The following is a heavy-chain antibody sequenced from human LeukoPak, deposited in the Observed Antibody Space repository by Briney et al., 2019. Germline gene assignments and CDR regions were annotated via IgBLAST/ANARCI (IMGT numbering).Heavy chain of an antibody. CDR1: GFTFSSYA. V-gene: IGHV3-23*01. CDR2: ISGSGGRT. Sequence: GSLRLSCAASGFTFSSYAMTWVRQAPGKGLEWVSVISGSGGRTYYADSVKGRFTISRDNSKNTLYLQMSSLRAEDTAVYYCAKDRGGGNLDFDYWGQGTPVTVSS. J-gene: IGHJ4*02. CDR3: AKDRGGGNLDFDY. D-gene: IGHD2-15*01.